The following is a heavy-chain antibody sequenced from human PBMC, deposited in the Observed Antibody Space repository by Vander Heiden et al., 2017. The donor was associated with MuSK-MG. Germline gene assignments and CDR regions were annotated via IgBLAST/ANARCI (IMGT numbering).Heavy chain of an antibody. V-gene: IGHV1-8*02. CDR2: MNPNSGNT. D-gene: IGHD1-26*01. CDR1: GYTFTSYD. J-gene: IGHJ6*03. CDR3: ARGVSYYNYYYDYMDV. Sequence: QVQLVQSGAEVKKPGASVKVSCKASGYTFTSYDINWVRQATGQGLEWIGWMNPNSGNTGYAQKFQGRVTMTRNTSISTAYMELSSLRSEDTAVYYCARGVSYYNYYYDYMDVWGKGPTVTVAS.